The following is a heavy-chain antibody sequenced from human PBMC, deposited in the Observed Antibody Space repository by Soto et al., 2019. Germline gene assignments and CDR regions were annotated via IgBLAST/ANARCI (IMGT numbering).Heavy chain of an antibody. CDR1: GYTFASYA. J-gene: IGHJ4*02. V-gene: IGHV1-18*01. CDR3: AREPPRPDY. Sequence: QVQLVQSGAEVKKPGASVKVSCKASGYTFASYAISWMRQAPGQGLEWMGWISAYNGNTNYAQKLQGRVTMTTDTPTSTAYVELRSLRSDDTAVYYCAREPPRPDYWGQGTLVTVSS. CDR2: ISAYNGNT. D-gene: IGHD1-1*01.